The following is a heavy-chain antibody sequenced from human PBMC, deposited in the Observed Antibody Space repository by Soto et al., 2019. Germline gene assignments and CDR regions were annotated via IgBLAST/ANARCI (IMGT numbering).Heavy chain of an antibody. CDR1: GYSFTIYY. J-gene: IGHJ4*02. D-gene: IGHD6-19*01. V-gene: IGHV1-46*01. CDR2: ISPGGFST. CDR3: AREAGAFDY. Sequence: QVKLVKSGAEVKKPGASVKVSCKAFGYSFTIYYMHWVRQAPGQGLQWMGQISPGGFSTSYEQRFQGRVSMTNDTSTSTFYMDLGSRTSEDTAVYYCAREAGAFDYWGQGPLVTVSS.